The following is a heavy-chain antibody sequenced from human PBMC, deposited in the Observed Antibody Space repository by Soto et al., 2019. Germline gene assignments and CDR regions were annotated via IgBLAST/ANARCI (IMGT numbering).Heavy chain of an antibody. CDR2: ISPSSSFL. Sequence: EVQLVESAGGLVKPGGSLRLSCAASGFSFRSYYLNWVRQAPGRGLEWVSSISPSSSFLSYADSVKGRFTISRDNAKSSVHLQMNSLRAEDTAVYFCARVGTDYGSGSPYYSDYWGQGTLVTVSS. V-gene: IGHV3-21*06. CDR3: ARVGTDYGSGSPYYSDY. D-gene: IGHD3-10*01. CDR1: GFSFRSYY. J-gene: IGHJ4*02.